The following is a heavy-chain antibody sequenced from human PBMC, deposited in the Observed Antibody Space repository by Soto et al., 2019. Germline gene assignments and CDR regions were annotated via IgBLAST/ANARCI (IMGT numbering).Heavy chain of an antibody. D-gene: IGHD1-26*01. CDR3: ASDQPRRGVHSDGILFDS. CDR2: ISTYNTNT. Sequence: WVQQEHEKGLEWMGWISTYNTNTNYAPKFQGRLLLTTDTSTTTARMELRSLRAEDTAVYYCASDQPRRGVHSDGILFDSWGQG. V-gene: IGHV1-18*01. J-gene: IGHJ5*01.